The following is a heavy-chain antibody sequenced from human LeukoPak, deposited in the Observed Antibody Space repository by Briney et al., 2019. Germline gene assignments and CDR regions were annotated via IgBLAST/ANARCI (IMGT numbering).Heavy chain of an antibody. Sequence: PSETLSLTCTVSGGSISSSSYYWGWIRQPPGKGLEWIGEINHSGSTNYNPSLKSRVTISVDTSKNQFSLKLSSVTAADTAVYYCARVVSYAFDIWGQGTMVTVSS. D-gene: IGHD3-10*01. V-gene: IGHV4-39*07. CDR3: ARVVSYAFDI. J-gene: IGHJ3*02. CDR2: INHSGST. CDR1: GGSISSSSYY.